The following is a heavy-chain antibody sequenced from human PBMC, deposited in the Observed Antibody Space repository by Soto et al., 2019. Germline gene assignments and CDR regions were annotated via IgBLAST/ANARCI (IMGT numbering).Heavy chain of an antibody. D-gene: IGHD3-9*01. V-gene: IGHV4-59*03. J-gene: IGHJ5*02. Sequence: SETLSLTCVVSGGSITSYHWSWIRQFPGKGLEWIAYMSYTGNTKYYPSIQRLYTKSMDTSNNQSSVKLSSMNAAGTGVYYWSPSMHGGFSHDIDPWGQGTLVTVSS. CDR2: MSYTGNT. CDR3: SPSMHGGFSHDIDP. CDR1: GGSITSYH.